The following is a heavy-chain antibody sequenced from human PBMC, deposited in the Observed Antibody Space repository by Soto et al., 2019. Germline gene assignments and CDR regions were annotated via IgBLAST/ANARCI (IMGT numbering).Heavy chain of an antibody. CDR1: GFTFSSYA. Sequence: QVQLVESGGGVVHPGKSLRLSCAGSGFTFSSYAFHWVRQAPGKGLEWVAVISDDGTKKYYADYVKGTFIISRHNYKDTLYLEMNSLRIEDTAVYYCARDTWARRTYYYDPSDTSWGQGTLVTVSS. CDR2: ISDDGTKK. J-gene: IGHJ5*02. V-gene: IGHV3-30*14. CDR3: ARDTWARRTYYYDPSDTS. D-gene: IGHD3-22*01.